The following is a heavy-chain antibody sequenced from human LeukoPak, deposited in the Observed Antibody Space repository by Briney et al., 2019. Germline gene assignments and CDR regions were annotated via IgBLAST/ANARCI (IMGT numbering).Heavy chain of an antibody. V-gene: IGHV1-18*01. Sequence: GASVKVSCKASGYTLRSYGITWVRQAPGQGLEWMGWISAYNGNTKYPQKLQGRVTMTTDTSTSTAYMELRSLRSDDTAVHYCARGPIIDIVIVPAADDYYYMDVWGKGTTVTVSS. CDR2: ISAYNGNT. D-gene: IGHD2-2*01. CDR1: GYTLRSYG. J-gene: IGHJ6*03. CDR3: ARGPIIDIVIVPAADDYYYMDV.